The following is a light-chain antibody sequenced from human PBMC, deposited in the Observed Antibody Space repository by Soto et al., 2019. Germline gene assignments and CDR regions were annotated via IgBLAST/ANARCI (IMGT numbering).Light chain of an antibody. CDR1: SSNIGSNY. J-gene: IGLJ2*01. Sequence: QSVLTQPPSVSGTPGQRVTISCSGSSSNIGSNYVYWYQQLPGTAPKLLIYRNNQRPSGVPDRFSGSKSGTSASLAISGLRSEDEADYYCASWDDSLSVMVFGGGTKLTVL. CDR3: ASWDDSLSVMV. V-gene: IGLV1-47*01. CDR2: RNN.